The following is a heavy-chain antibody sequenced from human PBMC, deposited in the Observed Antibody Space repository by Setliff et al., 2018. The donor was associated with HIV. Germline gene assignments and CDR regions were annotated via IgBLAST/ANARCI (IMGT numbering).Heavy chain of an antibody. CDR3: ARSGGGWYNWFDP. CDR1: GYFFSEFY. CDR2: VNPEDGET. V-gene: IGHV1-69-2*01. Sequence: ASVKVSCKTSGYFFSEFYIHWVQQAPGKGLEWMGRVNPEDGETIYAEKLQGRVTITADTSTDTAYMELSSLRFDDTAVYYCARSGGGWYNWFDPWGQGTPVTVSS. J-gene: IGHJ5*02. D-gene: IGHD3-16*01.